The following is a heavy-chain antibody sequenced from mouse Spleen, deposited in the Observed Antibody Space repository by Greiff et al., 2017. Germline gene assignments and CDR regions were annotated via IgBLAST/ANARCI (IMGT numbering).Heavy chain of an antibody. CDR1: GYTFTSYW. J-gene: IGHJ3*01. D-gene: IGHD1-1*01. Sequence: VKLQQPGAELVKPGASVKMSCKASGYTFTSYWITWVKQRPGQGLEWIGDIYPGSGSTNYNEKFKSKATLTVDTSSSTAYMQLSSLTSEDSAVYYCARRRYPEEGFFAYWGQGTLVTVSA. CDR2: IYPGSGST. V-gene: IGHV1-55*01. CDR3: ARRRYPEEGFFAY.